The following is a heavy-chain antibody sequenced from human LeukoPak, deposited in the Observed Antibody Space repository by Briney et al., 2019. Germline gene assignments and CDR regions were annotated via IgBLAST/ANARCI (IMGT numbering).Heavy chain of an antibody. V-gene: IGHV3-23*01. J-gene: IGHJ4*02. CDR3: ARDPSDGTKAFDD. Sequence: GGSLRLSCAASGFTFSSYAMGWVRQAPGKGLEWVSAISGSGGSTYYADSVKGRFTISRDNSKNTLYLQMNSLRDDDPAVYYCARDPSDGTKAFDDWGQGTLVTVSS. CDR1: GFTFSSYA. CDR2: ISGSGGST.